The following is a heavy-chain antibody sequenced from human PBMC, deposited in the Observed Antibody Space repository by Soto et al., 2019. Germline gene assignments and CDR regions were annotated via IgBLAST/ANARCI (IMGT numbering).Heavy chain of an antibody. CDR1: GYSFTSYW. CDR2: IDPSDSYT. CDR3: ARHVYSSGPDLYYFDY. V-gene: IGHV5-10-1*01. D-gene: IGHD6-19*01. J-gene: IGHJ4*02. Sequence: PGESLKISCKGSGYSFTSYWISWVRQMPGKGLEWMGRIDPSDSYTNYSPSFQGHVTISADKSISTAYLQWSSLKASDTAMYYCARHVYSSGPDLYYFDYWGQGTLVTV.